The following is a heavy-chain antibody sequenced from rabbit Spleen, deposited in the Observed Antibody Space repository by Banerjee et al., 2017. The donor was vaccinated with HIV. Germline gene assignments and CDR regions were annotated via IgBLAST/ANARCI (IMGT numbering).Heavy chain of an antibody. J-gene: IGHJ4*01. V-gene: IGHV1S45*01. CDR3: AIDLAGVIGWTFNL. CDR1: GFSFSSNW. D-gene: IGHD4-1*01. CDR2: INTATGKA. Sequence: LEESGGGLVKPGGTLTLTCTVSGFSFSSNWICWVRQAPGKGLEWIACINTATGKAVYASWAKGRFTISKTSSPTVTLQMTSLTAADTATYFCAIDLAGVIGWTFNLLGQGTLVTVS.